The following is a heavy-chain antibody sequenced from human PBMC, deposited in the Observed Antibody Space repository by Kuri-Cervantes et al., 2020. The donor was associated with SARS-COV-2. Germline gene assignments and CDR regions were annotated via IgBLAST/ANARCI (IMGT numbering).Heavy chain of an antibody. CDR1: GFTFDDYA. D-gene: IGHD3-10*01. CDR2: IRWNSGSI. V-gene: IGHV3-9*03. Sequence: GGSLRLSCAASGFTFDDYAMHWVRQAPGKGLEWVSGIRWNSGSIGYADSVKGRFTISRDNAKNSLYLQMNSLRAEDMALYYCAKDSVSYYYGSGSFILDYWGQGTLVTVSS. J-gene: IGHJ4*02. CDR3: AKDSVSYYYGSGSFILDY.